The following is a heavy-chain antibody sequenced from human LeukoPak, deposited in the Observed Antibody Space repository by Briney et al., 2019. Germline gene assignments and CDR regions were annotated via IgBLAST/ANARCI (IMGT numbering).Heavy chain of an antibody. J-gene: IGHJ4*02. CDR2: IRSSGTTV. Sequence: GGSLRLSCAASGFTFSSYAMSWVRQAPGKGLDWVSYIRSSGTTVHYADSVKGRFTISRDNAKNSLYLQMNSLRAEDTAVYYCARDRGAVTDVFDYWGQGTLVTVSS. D-gene: IGHD6-19*01. CDR1: GFTFSSYA. V-gene: IGHV3-48*04. CDR3: ARDRGAVTDVFDY.